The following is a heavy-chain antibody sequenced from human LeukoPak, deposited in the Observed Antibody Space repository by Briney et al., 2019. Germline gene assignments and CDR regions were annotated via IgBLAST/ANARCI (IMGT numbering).Heavy chain of an antibody. CDR1: GFIFSSYA. D-gene: IGHD4-17*01. J-gene: IGHJ4*02. V-gene: IGHV3-23*01. CDR2: ISGGGDYT. CDR3: VKVGSKYGDPRDY. Sequence: GGSLRLSCAASGFIFSSYAMSWVRQAPGKGLEWVSTISGGGDYTFYADSVKGRFTVSRDNSKNTLFVQMNSLRADDTAVYYCVKVGSKYGDPRDYWGQGTLVSVTS.